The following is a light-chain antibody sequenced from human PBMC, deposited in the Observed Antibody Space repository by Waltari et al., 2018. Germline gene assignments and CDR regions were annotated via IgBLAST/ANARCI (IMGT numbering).Light chain of an antibody. V-gene: IGKV1-39*01. CDR1: QTISRY. CDR2: AAS. Sequence: IHMHQSPSSLSASVGARVTITCRASQTISRYLNWYQQKPGKAPNLLIYAASSLQSGVPSRFSGSGSGRDFTLIITSLQPEDFATYYCQQSYSFTRTFGQGTKVEIK. CDR3: QQSYSFTRT. J-gene: IGKJ1*01.